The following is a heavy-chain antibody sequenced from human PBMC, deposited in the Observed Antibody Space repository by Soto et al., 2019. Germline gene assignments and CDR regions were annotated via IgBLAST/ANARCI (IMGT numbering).Heavy chain of an antibody. CDR1: GYTFTNYT. D-gene: IGHD1-26*01. V-gene: IGHV1-3*01. CDR2: INAGDGNT. J-gene: IGHJ3*02. CDR3: RSVGSLAPDDAFDI. Sequence: ASVKGSCKASGYTFTNYTVHWVRQAPGQRLEWMGWINAGDGNTKYSPNFQGRVTITKDTSASTVYMELSSLRSEDTAVDYCRSVGSLAPDDAFDIWGQGTMVTVS.